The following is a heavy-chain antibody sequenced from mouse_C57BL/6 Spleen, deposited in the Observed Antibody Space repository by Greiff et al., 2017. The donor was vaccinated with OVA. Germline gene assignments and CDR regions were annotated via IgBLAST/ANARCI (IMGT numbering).Heavy chain of an antibody. J-gene: IGHJ3*01. CDR2: INPSSGYT. D-gene: IGHD2-4*01. Sequence: VQLQQSGAELARPGASVKMSCKASGYTFTSYTMHWVKQRPGRGLEWIGYINPSSGYTKYNQKFKDKATLTADKSSSTAYMQLSSLTSEDSAVYYCARSDDYGFAYWGQGTLVTVSA. CDR3: ARSDDYGFAY. V-gene: IGHV1-4*01. CDR1: GYTFTSYT.